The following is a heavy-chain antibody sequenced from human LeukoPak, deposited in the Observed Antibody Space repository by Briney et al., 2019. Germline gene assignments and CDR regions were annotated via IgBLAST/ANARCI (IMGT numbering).Heavy chain of an antibody. J-gene: IGHJ4*02. Sequence: PSETLSLTCTVSGGSISSYYWSWIRQPPGKGLEWIGYIYYSGSTNYNPSLKSRVTMSVDTSKNQFSLKLSSVTAADTAVYYCARDQAFWSGYAQFDYWGQGTLVTVSS. D-gene: IGHD3-3*01. CDR3: ARDQAFWSGYAQFDY. V-gene: IGHV4-59*12. CDR2: IYYSGST. CDR1: GGSISSYY.